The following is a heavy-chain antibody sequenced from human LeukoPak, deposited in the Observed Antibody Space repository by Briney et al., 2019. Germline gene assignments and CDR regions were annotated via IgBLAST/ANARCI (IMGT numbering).Heavy chain of an antibody. CDR2: ISWNSGSI. J-gene: IGHJ4*02. Sequence: GRSLRLSCAASGFTFDDYAMHWVRHAPGKGLEWVSGISWNSGSIGYADSVKGRFTISRDNAKNSLYLQMNSLRAEDAAVYYCARDGIAVALGVDYWGQGTLVTVSS. CDR1: GFTFDDYA. V-gene: IGHV3-9*01. D-gene: IGHD6-19*01. CDR3: ARDGIAVALGVDY.